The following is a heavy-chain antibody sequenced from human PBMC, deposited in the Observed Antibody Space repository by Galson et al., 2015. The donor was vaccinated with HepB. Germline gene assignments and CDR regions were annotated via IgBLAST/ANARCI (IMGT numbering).Heavy chain of an antibody. V-gene: IGHV4-34*01. Sequence: ETLSLACAVDGGSFSGYYWSWIRQPPGKGLEWIGEINHSGSTNYNPSLKSRVTISVDTSKNQFSLKLSSLTAADTAVYYCARGRVRNSGSYSRFDYWGQGTLVTVSS. CDR3: ARGRVRNSGSYSRFDY. J-gene: IGHJ4*02. CDR2: INHSGST. D-gene: IGHD1-26*01. CDR1: GGSFSGYY.